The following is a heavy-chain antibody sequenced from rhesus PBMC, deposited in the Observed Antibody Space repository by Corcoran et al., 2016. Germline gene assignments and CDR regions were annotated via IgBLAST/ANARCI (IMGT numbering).Heavy chain of an antibody. V-gene: IGHV4-127*01. CDR3: ARGGGRVDY. D-gene: IGHD1-44*02. Sequence: QVQLQESGPGLVKPSETLSLTCAVSGYSISSVYGWSWIRQPPGKGLEWIGYIGGSRESTNYNPSLNRRITISKGTSKSQFTLKLNSVIAVDTAVYYCARGGGRVDYWGQGVLVTVSS. CDR2: IGGSREST. CDR1: GYSISSVYG. J-gene: IGHJ4*01.